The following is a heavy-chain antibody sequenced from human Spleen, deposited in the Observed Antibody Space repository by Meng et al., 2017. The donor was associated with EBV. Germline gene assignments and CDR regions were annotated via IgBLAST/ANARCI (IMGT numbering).Heavy chain of an antibody. D-gene: IGHD1-14*01. Sequence: QVQLHQWVPSSVNPSDTVSLTLAGDGTSLPVYYWTGLRQPPGKGLEWVGEIIHTGGTHYNPSLKSRVTISLDTSKNQFSLKVRSVTAADTGIYFCARGRTTMGNYWGQGTLVTVSS. J-gene: IGHJ4*02. V-gene: IGHV4-34*01. CDR1: GTSLPVYY. CDR3: ARGRTTMGNY. CDR2: IIHTGGT.